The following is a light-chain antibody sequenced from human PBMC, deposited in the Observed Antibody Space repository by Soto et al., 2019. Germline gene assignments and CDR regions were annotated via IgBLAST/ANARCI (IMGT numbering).Light chain of an antibody. CDR1: SSDVGSYNF. CDR2: EVS. J-gene: IGLJ1*01. V-gene: IGLV2-14*01. CDR3: SSYTTSTNDV. Sequence: QSVLTQPASVSGSPGQSITISCTGTSSDVGSYNFVSWYQQLPGKAPKLMIYEVSNRPSGVSNRFSGSKSGNTASLTISGLQAEDEADYSCSSYTTSTNDVFGSATKVTLL.